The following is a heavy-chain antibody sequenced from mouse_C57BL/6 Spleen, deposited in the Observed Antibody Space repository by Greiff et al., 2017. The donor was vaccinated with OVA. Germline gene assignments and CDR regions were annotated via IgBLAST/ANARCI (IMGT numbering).Heavy chain of an antibody. Sequence: EVKLVESGPGLVKPSQSLSLTCSVTGYSITSGYYWNWIRQFPGNKLEWMGYISYDGSNNYNPSLKNRISITRDTSKNQFFLKLNSVTTEDTATYYCARSYDGYYPAWFAYWGQGTLVTVSA. CDR1: GYSITSGYY. J-gene: IGHJ3*01. D-gene: IGHD2-3*01. CDR3: ARSYDGYYPAWFAY. V-gene: IGHV3-6*01. CDR2: ISYDGSN.